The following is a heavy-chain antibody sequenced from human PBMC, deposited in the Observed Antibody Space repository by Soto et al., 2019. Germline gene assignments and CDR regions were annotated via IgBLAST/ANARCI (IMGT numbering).Heavy chain of an antibody. CDR2: ISYDGSNK. J-gene: IGHJ4*02. D-gene: IGHD6-6*01. V-gene: IGHV3-30*18. CDR3: AKLNPHSSSLGFDY. CDR1: GFTFSSYG. Sequence: GGSLRLSCSASGFTFSSYGMHWVRQAPGKGLEWVAVISYDGSNKYYADSVKGRFTISRDNSKNTLYLQMNSLRAEDTAVYYCAKLNPHSSSLGFDYWGQGTLVTVSS.